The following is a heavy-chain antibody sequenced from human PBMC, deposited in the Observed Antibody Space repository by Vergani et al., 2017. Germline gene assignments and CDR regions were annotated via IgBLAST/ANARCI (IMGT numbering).Heavy chain of an antibody. CDR2: IYYSGST. D-gene: IGHD1-1*01. CDR1: GGSISSYY. CDR3: ARHGPLDADFFDY. V-gene: IGHV4-59*08. J-gene: IGHJ4*02. Sequence: QVQLQESCPGLVKPSETLSLTCTVSGGSISSYYWSWIRQPPGKGLEWIGYIYYSGSTNYNPSLKSRVTISVDTSKNQFSLKLSSVTAADTAVYYCARHGPLDADFFDYWGQGTLVTVSS.